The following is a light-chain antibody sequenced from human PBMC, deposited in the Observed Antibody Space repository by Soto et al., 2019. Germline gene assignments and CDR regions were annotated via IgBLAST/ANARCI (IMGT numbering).Light chain of an antibody. Sequence: QSALTQPRSVSGSPGQSVTISCTGTSSDVGGYNYVSWYQQHPGKAPKLMIYDVSKRPSGVPDRFSGSKSGITASLTISGLQAEDEADYYCCSYAGSYTHVFGTGTKLTVL. CDR1: SSDVGGYNY. V-gene: IGLV2-11*01. CDR2: DVS. CDR3: CSYAGSYTHV. J-gene: IGLJ1*01.